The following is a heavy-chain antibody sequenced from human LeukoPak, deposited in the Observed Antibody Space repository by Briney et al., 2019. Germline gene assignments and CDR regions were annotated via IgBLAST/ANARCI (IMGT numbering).Heavy chain of an antibody. CDR1: GYTFSSYW. V-gene: IGHV3-7*01. CDR3: ARGGYYYDSSGYYY. Sequence: GRSLRLSCAASGYTFSSYWMGWVHQAPGKGLEWVANIKQDGSEKYYVDSVKGRFTISRDNAKNSLYLQVNSLRAEDTAVYYRARGGYYYDSSGYYYWGQGTLVTVSS. J-gene: IGHJ4*02. D-gene: IGHD3-22*01. CDR2: IKQDGSEK.